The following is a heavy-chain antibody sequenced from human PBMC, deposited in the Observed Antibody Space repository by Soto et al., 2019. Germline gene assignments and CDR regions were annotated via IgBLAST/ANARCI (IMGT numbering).Heavy chain of an antibody. J-gene: IGHJ4*02. CDR3: ARGGGATISPDY. CDR2: IYYSGST. Sequence: SETLSLTCTVSGGSISSSSYYWGWIRQPPGKGLEWIGSIYYSGSTYYNPSLKSRVTISVDTSKNQFSLKLSSVTAADTAVYYCARGGGATISPDYGGQETLVTVSS. V-gene: IGHV4-39*01. CDR1: GGSISSSSYY. D-gene: IGHD5-12*01.